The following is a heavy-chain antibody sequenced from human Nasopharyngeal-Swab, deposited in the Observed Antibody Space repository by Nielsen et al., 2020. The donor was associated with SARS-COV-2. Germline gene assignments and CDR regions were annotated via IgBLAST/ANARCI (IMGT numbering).Heavy chain of an antibody. CDR3: VKDRGAHSVVVVAAS. CDR1: GFTFSSYT. CDR2: ISSNGGST. Sequence: GVSLKISCSASGFTFSSYTMHWVRQAPGKGLEHVSAISSNGGSTYYADSVKGRFTISRDNSKNTLNLQMSSLRAEDTAVYYCVKDRGAHSVVVVAASWGQGTLVTVSS. V-gene: IGHV3-64D*06. J-gene: IGHJ4*02. D-gene: IGHD2-15*01.